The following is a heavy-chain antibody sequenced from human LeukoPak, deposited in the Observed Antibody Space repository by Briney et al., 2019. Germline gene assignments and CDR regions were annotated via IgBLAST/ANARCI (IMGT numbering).Heavy chain of an antibody. CDR3: AKLRSAIDAFDI. Sequence: GGSLRLSCAASGFTFSSYGMHWVRQAPGKGLEWVAFIRYDGSNKYYADSVKGRFTISRDNSKNTLYLQMNSLRAEDTAVYYCAKLRSAIDAFDIWGQGTMVTVSS. V-gene: IGHV3-30*02. CDR2: IRYDGSNK. D-gene: IGHD3-3*01. J-gene: IGHJ3*02. CDR1: GFTFSSYG.